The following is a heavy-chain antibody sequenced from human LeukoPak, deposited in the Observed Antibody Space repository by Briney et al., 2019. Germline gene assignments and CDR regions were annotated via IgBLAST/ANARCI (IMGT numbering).Heavy chain of an antibody. D-gene: IGHD2-8*01. CDR1: GFTFRSYG. CDR3: ARYAEYAVSTPCY. J-gene: IGHJ4*02. V-gene: IGHV3-30*03. CDR2: LSYDGNYK. Sequence: PGGSLRLSCAASGFTFRSYGMHWVRQAPGKGLEWVAVLSYDGNYKYCADSVKGRFAISRDNSENTLYLQMNSLRAEDTAVYYCARYAEYAVSTPCYWGQGTLVTVSA.